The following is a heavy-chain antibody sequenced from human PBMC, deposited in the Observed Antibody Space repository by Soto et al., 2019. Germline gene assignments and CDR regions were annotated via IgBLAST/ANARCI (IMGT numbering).Heavy chain of an antibody. J-gene: IGHJ6*03. Sequence: GGSLRLSCAASGFTFSSYSMNWVRQAPGKGLEWVSYISSSSSTIYYADSVKGRFTISRDNAKNSLYLQMNSLRAEDTAVYYCAREVIIAAAGTGAYYYYYMDVWGKGTTVTVSS. CDR3: AREVIIAAAGTGAYYYYYMDV. CDR1: GFTFSSYS. CDR2: ISSSSSTI. D-gene: IGHD6-13*01. V-gene: IGHV3-48*01.